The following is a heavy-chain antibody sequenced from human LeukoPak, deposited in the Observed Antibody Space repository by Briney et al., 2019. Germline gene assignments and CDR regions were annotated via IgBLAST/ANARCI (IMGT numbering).Heavy chain of an antibody. J-gene: IGHJ4*02. CDR3: ARGGSGYFDY. CDR2: IYNSGST. Sequence: SETLSLTCTVSGGSISSYYWSWIRQPPGKGLEWIGHIYNSGSTNYNPSLKSRVTIPVDTSKNQFSLKLSSVTAADTALYYCARGGSGYFDYWGQGTLVTVSS. CDR1: GGSISSYY. V-gene: IGHV4-59*01. D-gene: IGHD3-16*01.